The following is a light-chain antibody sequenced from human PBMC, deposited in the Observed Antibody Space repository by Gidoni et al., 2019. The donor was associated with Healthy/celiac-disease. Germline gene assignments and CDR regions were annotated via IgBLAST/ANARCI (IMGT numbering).Light chain of an antibody. CDR1: QGISSA. Sequence: AIQLTQSPSSLSASVGDRVTITCRTSQGISSALAWYQQKPGKAPKLLIYDSSSLESGVPSRFSGSGSGTYFTLTISSLQPEDFATYYFQQFNSYPPTFGQGTKLEIK. CDR2: DSS. CDR3: QQFNSYPPT. V-gene: IGKV1-13*02. J-gene: IGKJ2*01.